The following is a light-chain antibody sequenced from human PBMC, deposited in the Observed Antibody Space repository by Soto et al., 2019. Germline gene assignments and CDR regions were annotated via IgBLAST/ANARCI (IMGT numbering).Light chain of an antibody. Sequence: EIVLTQSPATLSLSPGERATLSCRASQSVGNNLAWYQQKPGQAPGLLIYEASTRATGIPARFSGSGSGTDFNLTISSLEPEDFEVYYCQQHANWPLTFGGGTKVEIK. V-gene: IGKV3-11*01. J-gene: IGKJ4*01. CDR1: QSVGNN. CDR3: QQHANWPLT. CDR2: EAS.